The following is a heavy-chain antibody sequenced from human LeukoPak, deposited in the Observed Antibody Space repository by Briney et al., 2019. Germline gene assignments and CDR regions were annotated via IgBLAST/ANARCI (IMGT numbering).Heavy chain of an antibody. CDR3: ARRPNLDY. D-gene: IGHD2-8*01. V-gene: IGHV5-51*01. J-gene: IGHJ4*02. CDR1: GYTFTSDW. CDR2: IYPGDSDT. Sequence: GESLEISCRASGYTFTSDWIAWVRPMPGKGLEWMGIIYPGDSDTRYSPSFQGQVTISADKSISTAYLQWSSLRASDTAMYYCARRPNLDYWGQGTLVTVSS.